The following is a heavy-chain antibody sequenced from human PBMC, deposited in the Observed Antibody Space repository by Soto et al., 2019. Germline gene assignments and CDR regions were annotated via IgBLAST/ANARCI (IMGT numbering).Heavy chain of an antibody. D-gene: IGHD3-22*01. J-gene: IGHJ4*02. Sequence: SETLSLTCAVSGGSISSSPYYWGWIRQPPGKGLEWLGTIYYSGTTSYNPSLKSRVIISVDTSNNQLFLKLRSVTAADTAVYYCARHRQYYDTSGYQQRYFDYWGQGTQVTVSS. CDR3: ARHRQYYDTSGYQQRYFDY. CDR1: GGSISSSPYY. V-gene: IGHV4-39*01. CDR2: IYYSGTT.